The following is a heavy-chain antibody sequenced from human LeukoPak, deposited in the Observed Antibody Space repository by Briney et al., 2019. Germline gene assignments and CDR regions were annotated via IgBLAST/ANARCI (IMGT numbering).Heavy chain of an antibody. CDR3: ARRLTQYDCFDP. V-gene: IGHV6-1*01. J-gene: IGHJ5*02. Sequence: SQTLSLTCAISGNSVSSNSAAWNWIRQSPSRGLEWLGRTYYRSKWYNGYAVFVKSRISVNPDTSKNQFSLQLNSVTPEDTAVYYCARRLTQYDCFDPWGQGILVTVSS. CDR2: TYYRSKWYN. CDR1: GNSVSSNSAA. D-gene: IGHD2-2*01.